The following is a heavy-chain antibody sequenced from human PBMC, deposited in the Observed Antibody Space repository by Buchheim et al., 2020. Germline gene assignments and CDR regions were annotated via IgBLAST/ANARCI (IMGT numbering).Heavy chain of an antibody. CDR2: ISGSGSST. J-gene: IGHJ6*02. D-gene: IGHD2/OR15-2a*01. Sequence: QVQLVESGGGLVKPGGSLRLSCAASGFTFIDYYMSWIRQVPGKGLEWVSYISGSGSSTYYTDSVKGRFTISRDNAKNSLYLQMNSLRAEDTAEYYCARDVTAFLTFSYYGMDVWGQGT. CDR3: ARDVTAFLTFSYYGMDV. V-gene: IGHV3-11*01. CDR1: GFTFIDYY.